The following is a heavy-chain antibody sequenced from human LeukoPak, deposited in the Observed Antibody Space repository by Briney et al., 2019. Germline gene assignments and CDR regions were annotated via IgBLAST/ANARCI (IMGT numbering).Heavy chain of an antibody. D-gene: IGHD1-26*01. J-gene: IGHJ3*02. CDR2: IYYSGST. CDR1: GASISSYY. V-gene: IGHV4-59*01. Sequence: SETLSLTCTVSGASISSYYWSWIRQPPGKGLEWIGYIYYSGSTNYNPSLKSRVTISVDTSKSQFSLRLSSVTAADTAVYYCARAGRWEGRPHAFDIWGQGTMVTVSS. CDR3: ARAGRWEGRPHAFDI.